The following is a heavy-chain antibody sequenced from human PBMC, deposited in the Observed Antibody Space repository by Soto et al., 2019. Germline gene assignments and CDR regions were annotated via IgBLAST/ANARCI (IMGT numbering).Heavy chain of an antibody. D-gene: IGHD3-22*01. CDR2: IIPLLNTR. CDR3: ARNRYYSDQNGYFQYLHL. V-gene: IGHV1-69*13. Sequence: SVKVSCKASGDTFSTYGITWVRQAPGQGLEWVGGIIPLLNTRNSAQKLQGRVTISVDESANTAYMELISLKSDDTAVYFCARNRYYSDQNGYFQYLHLRGPGPLGTRSS. CDR1: GDTFSTYG. J-gene: IGHJ1*01.